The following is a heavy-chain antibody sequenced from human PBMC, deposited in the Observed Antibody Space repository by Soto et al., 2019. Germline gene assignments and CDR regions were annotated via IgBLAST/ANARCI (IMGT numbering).Heavy chain of an antibody. CDR2: ISYDGSNK. V-gene: IGHV3-30*18. D-gene: IGHD3-10*01. CDR3: AKGDYYGSGSPDHPYYYGMDV. Sequence: QVQLVESGGGVVQPGRSLRLSCAASGFTFSSYGMHWVRQAPGKGLEWVAVISYDGSNKYYADSVKGRFTISRDNSKNTLYLQMNSLRAEDTAVYYCAKGDYYGSGSPDHPYYYGMDVWGQGTTVTVSS. CDR1: GFTFSSYG. J-gene: IGHJ6*02.